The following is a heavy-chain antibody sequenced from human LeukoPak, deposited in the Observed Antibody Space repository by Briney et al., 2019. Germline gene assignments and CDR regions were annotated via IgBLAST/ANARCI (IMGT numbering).Heavy chain of an antibody. J-gene: IGHJ4*02. CDR3: ARDPLVDGDYSHHFGY. V-gene: IGHV1-69*13. Sequence: ASVKVSCQASGGTFSSYAISWVRQAPGQGLEWMGGIIPIFGTANYAQKFQGRVTITADESTSTAYMALSSLRSEDTAVYYCARDPLVDGDYSHHFGYWGQGTLVTVSS. D-gene: IGHD4-17*01. CDR2: IIPIFGTA. CDR1: GGTFSSYA.